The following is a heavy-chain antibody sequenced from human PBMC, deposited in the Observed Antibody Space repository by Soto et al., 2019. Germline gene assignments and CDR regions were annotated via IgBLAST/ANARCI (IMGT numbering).Heavy chain of an antibody. Sequence: HPGGSLRLSCTASGFTFSSYAMHWVRQAPGKGLEWVAVISYDGSNKYYADSVKGRFTISRDNSKNTLYLQMNSLRAEDTAVYYCAREGDYGDYVRWFDPWGQGTLVTVSS. CDR2: ISYDGSNK. CDR1: GFTFSSYA. CDR3: AREGDYGDYVRWFDP. J-gene: IGHJ5*02. D-gene: IGHD4-17*01. V-gene: IGHV3-30-3*01.